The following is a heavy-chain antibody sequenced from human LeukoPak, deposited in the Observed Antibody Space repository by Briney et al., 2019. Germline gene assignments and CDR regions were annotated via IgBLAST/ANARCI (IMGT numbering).Heavy chain of an antibody. CDR2: IRYDGSNK. J-gene: IGHJ4*02. D-gene: IGHD2-15*01. Sequence: GGSLRLSCAASGFTFSSYGMHWVRQAPGKGLEWVAFIRYDGSNKYYADSVKGRFTISRDNSKNTLYLQMNSLRAEDTAVYYCAKAEDTQGQWHFDYWGQGALVTVSS. CDR1: GFTFSSYG. V-gene: IGHV3-30*02. CDR3: AKAEDTQGQWHFDY.